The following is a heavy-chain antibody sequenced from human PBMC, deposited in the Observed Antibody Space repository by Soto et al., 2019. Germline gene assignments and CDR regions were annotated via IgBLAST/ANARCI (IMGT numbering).Heavy chain of an antibody. CDR3: AREISIAAAGSDY. CDR1: GFTFSSYW. V-gene: IGHV3-7*01. CDR2: IKQDGSEK. J-gene: IGHJ4*02. Sequence: GGSLRLSCAASGFTFSSYWMSWVRQAPGKGLEWVANIKQDGSEKYYVDSVKGRFTISRDNAKNSLYLQMNSLRAEDTAVYYCAREISIAAAGSDYWGQGTLVTVSS. D-gene: IGHD6-13*01.